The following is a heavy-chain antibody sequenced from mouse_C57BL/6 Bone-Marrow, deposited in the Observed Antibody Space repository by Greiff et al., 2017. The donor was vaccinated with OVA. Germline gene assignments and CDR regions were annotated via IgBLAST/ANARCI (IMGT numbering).Heavy chain of an antibody. Sequence: VHLVESGPGLVQPSQSLSITCTVSGFSLTSYGVHWVRQSPGKGLEWLGVIWSGGSTDYNAAFISRLSISKDNSKSQVFFKMNSLQADDTAIYYCATLTTVVAGAMDYWGQGTSVTVSS. CDR1: GFSLTSYG. CDR2: IWSGGST. D-gene: IGHD1-1*01. CDR3: ATLTTVVAGAMDY. J-gene: IGHJ4*01. V-gene: IGHV2-2*01.